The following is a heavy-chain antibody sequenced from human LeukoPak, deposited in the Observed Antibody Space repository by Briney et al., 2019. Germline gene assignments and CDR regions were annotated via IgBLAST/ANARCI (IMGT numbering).Heavy chain of an antibody. V-gene: IGHV3-49*04. CDR1: GFTFGDYA. J-gene: IGHJ6*02. Sequence: GGSLRLSCTASGFTFGDYAMSWVRQAPGKGLEWVGFIRSKAYGGTTEYAASVKGRFTISRDDSKSIAYLQTNSLKTEDTAVYYCTTAWGYYYYGMDVWGQGTTVTVSS. D-gene: IGHD3-16*01. CDR3: TTAWGYYYYGMDV. CDR2: IRSKAYGGTT.